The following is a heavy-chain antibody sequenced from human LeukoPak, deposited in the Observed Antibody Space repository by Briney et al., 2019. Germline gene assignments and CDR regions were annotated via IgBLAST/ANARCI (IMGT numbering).Heavy chain of an antibody. CDR1: GGSISSYY. D-gene: IGHD1-26*01. J-gene: IGHJ4*02. Sequence: SETLSLTCTVSGGSISSYYWSWIRQPPGKGLEWIGYIYYSGSTNYNPSLKSRVTISVDTSKNQFSLKLSSVTAADTAVYYCAGGSSGSYLDFDYWGQGTRVAVSS. CDR2: IYYSGST. V-gene: IGHV4-59*01. CDR3: AGGSSGSYLDFDY.